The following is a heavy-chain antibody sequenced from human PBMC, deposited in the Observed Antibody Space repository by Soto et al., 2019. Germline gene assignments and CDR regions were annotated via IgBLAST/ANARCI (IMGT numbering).Heavy chain of an antibody. D-gene: IGHD2-15*01. V-gene: IGHV3-66*01. CDR2: IYSGGST. Sequence: GSLRLSCAASGFTVSSNYMSWVRQAPGKGLEWVSVIYSGGSTYYADSVKGRFTISRDNSKNTLYLQMNSLRAEDTAVYYCARDEGHCSGGSCPLWGQGTLVTVSS. J-gene: IGHJ4*02. CDR1: GFTVSSNY. CDR3: ARDEGHCSGGSCPL.